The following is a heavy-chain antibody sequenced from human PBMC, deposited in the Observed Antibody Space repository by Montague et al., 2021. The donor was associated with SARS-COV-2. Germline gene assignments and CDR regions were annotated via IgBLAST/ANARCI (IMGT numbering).Heavy chain of an antibody. CDR1: GFTFSSSW. CDR3: ARSGPGQYYDSRGYYFDY. J-gene: IGHJ4*02. CDR2: INQYGSDK. V-gene: IGHV3-7*03. Sequence: SLRLSCAASGFTFSSSWISWVRQAPGTGLELVANINQYGSDKYYVDFAKGRFPISRDNAKNSLYLQLNSLRAEDMAVYYCARSGPGQYYDSRGYYFDYWGQGTLVTVSS. D-gene: IGHD3-22*01.